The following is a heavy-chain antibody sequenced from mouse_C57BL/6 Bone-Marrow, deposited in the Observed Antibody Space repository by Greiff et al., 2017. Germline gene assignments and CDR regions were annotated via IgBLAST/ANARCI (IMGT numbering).Heavy chain of an antibody. J-gene: IGHJ4*01. CDR3: ARLLGRYYAMDY. D-gene: IGHD4-1*01. CDR1: GFTFTDYY. Sequence: EVKLMESGGGLVQPGGSLSLSCAASGFTFTDYYMSWVRQPPGKALEWLGFIRNKANGYTTEYSASVKGRFTISRDNSQSILYLQMNALRAEDSATYYCARLLGRYYAMDYWGQGTSVTVSS. V-gene: IGHV7-3*01. CDR2: IRNKANGYTT.